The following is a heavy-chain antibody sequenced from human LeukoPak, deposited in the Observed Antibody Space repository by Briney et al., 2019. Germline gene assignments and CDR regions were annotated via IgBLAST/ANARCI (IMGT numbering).Heavy chain of an antibody. D-gene: IGHD6-19*01. V-gene: IGHV3-7*01. J-gene: IGHJ6*03. CDR1: GFTVSSNY. CDR3: AREQWLVSYYYYYMDV. Sequence: GGSLRLSCAASGFTVSSNYMSWVRQAPGKGLEWVANIKQDGSEKYYVDSVKGRFTISRDNAKNSLYLQMKSLRAEDTAVYYCAREQWLVSYYYYYMDVWGKGTTVTISS. CDR2: IKQDGSEK.